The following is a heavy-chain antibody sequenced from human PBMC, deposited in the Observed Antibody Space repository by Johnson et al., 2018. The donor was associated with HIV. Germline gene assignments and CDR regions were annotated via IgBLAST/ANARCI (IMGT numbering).Heavy chain of an antibody. CDR1: GFTVSSNY. Sequence: EVQLVESGGGLIQHGGSLRLSCAASGFTVSSNYMSWVRQAPGKGLEWVSVIYSGGSTYYADSVKGRFTISRDNSKNTLYLQMNSLRAEDTAVYYCARDGVDYGYDDGAFDIWGQGTMVTVSS. V-gene: IGHV3-53*01. CDR3: ARDGVDYGYDDGAFDI. J-gene: IGHJ3*02. CDR2: IYSGGST. D-gene: IGHD4-17*01.